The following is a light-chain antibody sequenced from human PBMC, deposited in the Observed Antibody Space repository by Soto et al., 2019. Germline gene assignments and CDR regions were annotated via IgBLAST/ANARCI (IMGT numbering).Light chain of an antibody. J-gene: IGKJ2*01. CDR2: DAS. Sequence: DIQMTQSPSTLSASVGDRVTITCRASQSISSWLAWYQQKPGKAPKLLIYDASSLESGGPSRFSGSGSGTALTLTLSSLKRDYVAAYYFLQYNSNVYPFRQGTKLETK. CDR3: LQYNSNVYP. V-gene: IGKV1-5*01. CDR1: QSISSW.